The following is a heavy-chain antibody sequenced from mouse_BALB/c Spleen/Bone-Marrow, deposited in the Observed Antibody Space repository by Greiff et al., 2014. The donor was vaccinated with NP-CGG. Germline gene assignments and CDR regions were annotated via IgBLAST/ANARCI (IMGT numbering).Heavy chain of an antibody. CDR3: AGGGVGGGYWYFDV. Sequence: VHLQQSGAELMKPGASVKISCKATGYTFSSYWMEWVKQRPGHGLEWIGEILPGSGSTNYNEKFKGKATFTADTSSNTAYMQRSGLTCEDSAVYYGAGGGVGGGYWYFDVWGAGTTVTVSS. J-gene: IGHJ1*01. CDR2: ILPGSGST. CDR1: GYTFSSYW. V-gene: IGHV1-9*01. D-gene: IGHD1-1*01.